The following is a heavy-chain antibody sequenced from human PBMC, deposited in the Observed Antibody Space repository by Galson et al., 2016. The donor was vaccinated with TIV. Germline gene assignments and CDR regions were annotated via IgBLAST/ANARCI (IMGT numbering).Heavy chain of an antibody. Sequence: SVKVSCKVSGDSLSDLSMHWVRQALGKGLEWMAGFDPEQHKKIYAQKLEGRVTLTDDTSTDTAFLELSSLSFEDTAVYYCASVAWFPGLSLDNWGQGTLVIVSS. D-gene: IGHD2/OR15-2a*01. V-gene: IGHV1-24*01. CDR1: GDSLSDLS. CDR2: FDPEQHKK. CDR3: ASVAWFPGLSLDN. J-gene: IGHJ4*02.